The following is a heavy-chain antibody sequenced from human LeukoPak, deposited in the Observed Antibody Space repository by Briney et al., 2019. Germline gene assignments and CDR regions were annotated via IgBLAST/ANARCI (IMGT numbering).Heavy chain of an antibody. CDR2: MNPNSGNT. D-gene: IGHD3-10*01. CDR3: ARGAGYGSGSRDY. V-gene: IGHV1-8*01. CDR1: GYTFTSFD. Sequence: ASVNVSCKASGYTFTSFDVNWVRQAAGQGLEWMGWMNPNSGNTGYAQKFQGRVTMTRNISISTAYMELSSLKSEDTAVYFGARGAGYGSGSRDYWGQGTLVTVSS. J-gene: IGHJ4*02.